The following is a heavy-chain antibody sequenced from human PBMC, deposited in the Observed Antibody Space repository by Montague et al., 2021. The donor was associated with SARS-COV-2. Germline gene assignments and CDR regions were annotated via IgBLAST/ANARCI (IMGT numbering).Heavy chain of an antibody. CDR3: ARVSHLGRGMDV. J-gene: IGHJ6*02. CDR2: LFFGSKWNY. D-gene: IGHD7-27*01. CDR1: GDSVAKLSRR. V-gene: IGHV6-1*01. Sequence: CAISGDSVAKLSRRSEELTSAPPTQLHFVCSLFFGSKWNYHYADSVKSRITIDPDTSKNHVSLQLRSVTPEDTAVYFCARVSHLGRGMDVWGQGTTVTVSS.